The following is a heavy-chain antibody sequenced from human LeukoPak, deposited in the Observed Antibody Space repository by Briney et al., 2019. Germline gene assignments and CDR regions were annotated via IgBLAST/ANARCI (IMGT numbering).Heavy chain of an antibody. Sequence: SQTLSLTCAISGDSVSTNSAAWIWIRQSPSRGLEWLGRTYFRSKWYNDYAVSVKSRITINPDTSRNQFSLHLNFVTPEDTAVYYCARGAVAHYDSWGQGTLVTVSS. CDR1: GDSVSTNSAA. D-gene: IGHD6-19*01. J-gene: IGHJ4*02. CDR3: ARGAVAHYDS. V-gene: IGHV6-1*01. CDR2: TYFRSKWYN.